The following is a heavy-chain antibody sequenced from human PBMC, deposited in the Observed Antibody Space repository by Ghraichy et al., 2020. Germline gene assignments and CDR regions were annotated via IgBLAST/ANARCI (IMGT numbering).Heavy chain of an antibody. D-gene: IGHD6-19*01. J-gene: IGHJ3*01. CDR1: GGSFSDYK. Sequence: SETLSLTCAVYGGSFSDYKWSWIRQSPGKGLEWIGEINHRGSTNHNPSLKSRVTTSVDTSKNQFSLGLTSVTAADTAVYFCARGVTRMDKCAGGWLAFRKVAAFDVWGPGTMVTVSS. V-gene: IGHV4-34*01. CDR3: ARGVTRMDKCAGGWLAFRKVAAFDV. CDR2: INHRGST.